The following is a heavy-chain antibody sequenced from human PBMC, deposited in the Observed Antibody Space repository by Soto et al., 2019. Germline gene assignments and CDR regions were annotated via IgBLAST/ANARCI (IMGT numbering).Heavy chain of an antibody. CDR2: ISYDGSNK. D-gene: IGHD6-19*01. V-gene: IGHV3-30*18. CDR1: GFTFSSYG. Sequence: PGGSLRLSCAASGFTFSSYGMHWVRQAPGKGLEWVAVISYDGSNKYYADSVKGRFTISRDNSKNTLYLQMNSLRAEDTAVYYCAKGRRYSSGWSAFDIWGQGTMVTVSS. CDR3: AKGRRYSSGWSAFDI. J-gene: IGHJ3*02.